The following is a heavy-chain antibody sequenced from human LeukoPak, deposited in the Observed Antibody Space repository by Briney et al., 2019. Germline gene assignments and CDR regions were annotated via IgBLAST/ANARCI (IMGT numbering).Heavy chain of an antibody. CDR3: ARSLGYCSGGSCYEISEFDY. CDR2: INPNSGGT. Sequence: ASVTVSCKASGYTFTGYYMHWVRQAPGQGLEWMGWINPNSGGTNYAQKFQGRVTMTRDTSISTAYMELSRLRSDDTAVYYCARSLGYCSGGSCYEISEFDYWGQGTLVTVSS. V-gene: IGHV1-2*02. CDR1: GYTFTGYY. J-gene: IGHJ4*02. D-gene: IGHD2-15*01.